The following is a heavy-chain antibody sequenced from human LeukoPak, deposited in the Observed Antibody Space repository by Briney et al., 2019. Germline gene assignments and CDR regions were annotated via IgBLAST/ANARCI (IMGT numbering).Heavy chain of an antibody. J-gene: IGHJ4*02. CDR2: IRYDGSNK. CDR3: AKVRGLYCSGGSCYFDY. CDR1: GFTFSSYG. V-gene: IGHV3-30*02. D-gene: IGHD2-15*01. Sequence: PGGSLRLSCAASGFTFSSYGMHWVRQAPGKGLEWVAFIRYDGSNKYYADSVKGRFTISRDNSKNTLYLQMNSLRAEDTAVYYCAKVRGLYCSGGSCYFDYWGQGTLVTVSS.